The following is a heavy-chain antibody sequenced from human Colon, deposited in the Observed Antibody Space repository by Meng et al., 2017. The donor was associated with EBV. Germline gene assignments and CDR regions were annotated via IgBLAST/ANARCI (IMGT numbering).Heavy chain of an antibody. V-gene: IGHV4-34*01. CDR1: GGSFSDSY. CDR2: INHVGST. CDR3: ASSDCSGGTCYLDC. Sequence: GQVQQWGRGLLKPSQTLSLTFTVYGGSFSDSYWTWIRQPPGKGLEWIGEINHVGSTTYNPSLKSRVTISVDTSKNQFSLKLSSVTAADAAVYYCASSDCSGGTCYLDCWGQGTLVTVSS. J-gene: IGHJ4*02. D-gene: IGHD2-15*01.